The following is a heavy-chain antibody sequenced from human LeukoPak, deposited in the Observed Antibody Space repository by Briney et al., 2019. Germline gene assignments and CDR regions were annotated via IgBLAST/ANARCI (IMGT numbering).Heavy chain of an antibody. V-gene: IGHV4-59*08. Sequence: SETLSLTCAVSGGSMSSYYWSWIRQPPGKGLEWIGYIFYSGSTNYNPSLKSRVTISVDTSKNQFSLKLSSVTAADTAVYYCARILDCSSSSCSYGMDVWGQGTTVTVPS. CDR2: IFYSGST. CDR3: ARILDCSSSSCSYGMDV. D-gene: IGHD2-15*01. J-gene: IGHJ6*02. CDR1: GGSMSSYY.